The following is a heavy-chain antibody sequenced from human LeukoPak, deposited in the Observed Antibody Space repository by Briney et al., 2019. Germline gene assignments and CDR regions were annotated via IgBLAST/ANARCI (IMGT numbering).Heavy chain of an antibody. CDR2: IYYSGST. CDR1: GGSISSYY. CDR3: ARVGWHDTNDAFDI. V-gene: IGHV4-59*01. J-gene: IGHJ3*02. D-gene: IGHD3-9*01. Sequence: SETLSLTCTVSGGSISSYYWSWIRQPPGKGLEWIGYIYYSGSTNYNPSLKSRVTISVDTSKNQFSLKLSSVTAADTAVYYCARVGWHDTNDAFDIWGQGTMVTVSS.